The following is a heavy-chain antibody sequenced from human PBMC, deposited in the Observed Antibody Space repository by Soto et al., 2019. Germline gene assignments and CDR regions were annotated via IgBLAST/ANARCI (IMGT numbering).Heavy chain of an antibody. Sequence: PSETLSLTCTVSGGSKISSGNYWGWIRQPPGRGLEWIGSIYSGGSTYFTPSLKSRVTMSLATSKNQFSLKLSSVTAADKAVYDCAILDGYYHYMEVWGKGTTVTVSS. V-gene: IGHV4-39*01. J-gene: IGHJ6*03. CDR1: GGSKISSGNY. CDR2: IYSGGST. D-gene: IGHD6-13*01. CDR3: AILDGYYHYMEV.